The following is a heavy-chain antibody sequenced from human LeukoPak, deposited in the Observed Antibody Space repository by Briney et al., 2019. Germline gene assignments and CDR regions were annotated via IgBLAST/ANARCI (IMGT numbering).Heavy chain of an antibody. Sequence: GSSVKVSCKASGGTFSSYAISWVRQAPGQGLEWMGGIIPIFGTANYAQKFQGRVTITTDESTSTAYMELSSLRSEDTAVYYCARGDYYDSSGYYWSNYYYYMDVWGKGTTVTVSS. CDR3: ARGDYYDSSGYYWSNYYYYMDV. CDR1: GGTFSSYA. V-gene: IGHV1-69*05. CDR2: IIPIFGTA. J-gene: IGHJ6*03. D-gene: IGHD3-22*01.